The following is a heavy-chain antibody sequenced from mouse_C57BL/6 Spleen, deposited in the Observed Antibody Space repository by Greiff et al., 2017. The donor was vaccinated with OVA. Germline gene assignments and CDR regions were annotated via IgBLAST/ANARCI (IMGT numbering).Heavy chain of an antibody. CDR3: AILYYYGSSYAMAY. Sequence: EVQLQQSGPELVKPGASVKMSCKASGYTFTDYNMHWVKQSHGKSLEWIGYIHPNNGGTSYNQKFKGKAPLTVNTSSSTAYMAIRSLTSDDSAVYYCAILYYYGSSYAMAYWCQGTSVTVSS. D-gene: IGHD1-1*01. CDR2: IHPNNGGT. V-gene: IGHV1-22*01. CDR1: GYTFTDYN. J-gene: IGHJ4*01.